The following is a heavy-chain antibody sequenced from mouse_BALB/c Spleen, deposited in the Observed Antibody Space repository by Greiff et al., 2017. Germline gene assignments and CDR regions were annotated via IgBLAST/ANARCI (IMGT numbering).Heavy chain of an antibody. V-gene: IGHV1-15*01. CDR2: IDPETGGT. J-gene: IGHJ4*01. D-gene: IGHD2-4*01. Sequence: QVQLKQSGAELVRPGASVTLSCKASGYTFTDYEMHWVKQTPVHGLEWIGAIDPETGGTAYNQKFKGKATLTADKSSSTAYMELRSLTSEDSAVYYCTRFSYDYPYYYAMDYWGQGTSVTVSS. CDR3: TRFSYDYPYYYAMDY. CDR1: GYTFTDYE.